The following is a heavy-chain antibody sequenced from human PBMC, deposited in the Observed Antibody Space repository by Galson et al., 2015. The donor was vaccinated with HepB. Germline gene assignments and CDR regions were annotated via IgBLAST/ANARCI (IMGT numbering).Heavy chain of an antibody. CDR3: ARGNYYGSGSPSNRIDN. J-gene: IGHJ4*02. CDR1: GSTLTSYY. D-gene: IGHD3-10*01. CDR2: INPSGYIT. V-gene: IGHV1-46*03. Sequence: SVKVSCKASGSTLTSYYMHWVRQAPGQGLEWMGMINPSGYITTYAEKFQGRVTMTRDTPTRTDFMELSSLRSDDTAVYYCARGNYYGSGSPSNRIDNWGQGTLVTVSS.